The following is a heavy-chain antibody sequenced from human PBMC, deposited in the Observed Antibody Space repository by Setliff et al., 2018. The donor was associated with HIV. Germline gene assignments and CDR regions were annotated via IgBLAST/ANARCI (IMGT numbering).Heavy chain of an antibody. CDR2: FHYSGST. Sequence: PSETLSLTCIVSGGSISSGSYYWGWIRQPPGKGLEWIGSFHYSGSTSYNPTLRSRVTMSVDTSKNQFSLKLTSVTAADTAVYYCARVGLRFKYTFDYWGQGMLVTVSS. V-gene: IGHV4-39*01. CDR3: ARVGLRFKYTFDY. CDR1: GGSISSGSYY. J-gene: IGHJ4*02. D-gene: IGHD5-12*01.